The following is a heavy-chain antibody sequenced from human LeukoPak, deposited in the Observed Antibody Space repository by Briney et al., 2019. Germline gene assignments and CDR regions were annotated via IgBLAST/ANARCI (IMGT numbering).Heavy chain of an antibody. D-gene: IGHD3-22*01. CDR1: GFTFSSYG. J-gene: IGHJ4*02. Sequence: GGSLRLSCAASGFTFSSYGMHWVRQAPGKGLEWVAVIWYDGSNKYYADSVKGRFTISRDNSKNTLSLQMNSLRAEDTAVYYCAKNQVAYDSSGYSFDYWGQGTLVTVSS. CDR3: AKNQVAYDSSGYSFDY. V-gene: IGHV3-30*02. CDR2: IWYDGSNK.